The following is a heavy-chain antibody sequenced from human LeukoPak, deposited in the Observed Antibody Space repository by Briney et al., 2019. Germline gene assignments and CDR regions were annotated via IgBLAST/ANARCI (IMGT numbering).Heavy chain of an antibody. CDR1: GYTLTELS. V-gene: IGHV1-24*01. J-gene: IGHJ4*02. CDR2: FDPEDGEL. Sequence: GASVKVSCKVSGYTLTELSMHWVRQAPGKGLEWMGVFDPEDGELIYARKFQGRLTMTGDTSTDTAYMEMSSLKSEDTAIYYCGIERRGYCSGGTCYPLHYWGQGTQVTVSS. D-gene: IGHD2-15*01. CDR3: GIERRGYCSGGTCYPLHY.